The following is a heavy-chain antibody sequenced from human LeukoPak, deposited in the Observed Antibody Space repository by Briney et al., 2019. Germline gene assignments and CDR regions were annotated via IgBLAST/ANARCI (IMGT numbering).Heavy chain of an antibody. CDR1: GGSFSGYY. CDR3: ARGLGGYDSSGYHYSP. Sequence: WESLSLTCAVYGGSFSGYYWSWIRQPPGKGLEWIGEINHSGSTNYNPSLKSGVAISVDTSKNQFSLKLSSVTAADTAVYYCARGLGGYDSSGYHYSPWGQGTLVTVSS. V-gene: IGHV4-34*01. D-gene: IGHD3-22*01. CDR2: INHSGST. J-gene: IGHJ5*02.